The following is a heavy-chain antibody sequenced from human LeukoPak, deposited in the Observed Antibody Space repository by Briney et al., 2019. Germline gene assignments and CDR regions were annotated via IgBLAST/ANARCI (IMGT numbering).Heavy chain of an antibody. Sequence: PSGTLSLTCAVSGGSISSNNWWSWVRQPPGKGLEWIGEVYHSGSTNYNPSLKSRVTISVDASKNQFSLKLSSVTAADTAVYYCARQRRSARYTNYDILTGYREDFDYWGQGTLVTVSS. CDR1: GGSISSNNW. CDR3: ARQRRSARYTNYDILTGYREDFDY. J-gene: IGHJ4*02. CDR2: VYHSGST. V-gene: IGHV4-4*02. D-gene: IGHD3-9*01.